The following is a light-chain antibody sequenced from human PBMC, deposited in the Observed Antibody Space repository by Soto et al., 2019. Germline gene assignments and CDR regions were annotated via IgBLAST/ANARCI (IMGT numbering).Light chain of an antibody. CDR1: RSVFNSSKIKNY. J-gene: IGKJ3*01. V-gene: IGKV4-1*01. Sequence: DIVLTQSPDSLAVSLGERATINSNSGRSVFNSSKIKNYLAWYQQKPGQPPKLLIYWASTRESGVPNRFSGSGSGTDFTLTISSLQAEDVAVYYCQQYYSTPPVTFGPGTKVDIK. CDR2: WAS. CDR3: QQYYSTPPVT.